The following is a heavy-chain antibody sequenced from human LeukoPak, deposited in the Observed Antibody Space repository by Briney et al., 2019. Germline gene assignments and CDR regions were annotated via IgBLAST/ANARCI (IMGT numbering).Heavy chain of an antibody. V-gene: IGHV5-51*01. D-gene: IGHD2/OR15-2a*01. J-gene: IGHJ5*02. CDR2: IYPGDSDT. CDR1: GYSFPTSR. CDR3: ARVYEDCTSTTCYHGWFDP. Sequence: PGESLKISCKGSGYSFPTSRMGWVRQMPGKGLEWMGIIYPGDSDTRYSPSFQGQVTISVDTSINTVYLQWSSLRASDTAMYYCARVYEDCTSTTCYHGWFDPWGQGTLVTVSS.